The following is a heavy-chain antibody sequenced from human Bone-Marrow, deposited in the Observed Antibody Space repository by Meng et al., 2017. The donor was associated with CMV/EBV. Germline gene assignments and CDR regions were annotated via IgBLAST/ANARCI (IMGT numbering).Heavy chain of an antibody. V-gene: IGHV1-8*03. CDR2: INPNSGNT. J-gene: IGHJ6*02. D-gene: IGHD1-1*01. Sequence: ASVKVSCKASGYTFTGYYMHWVRQAPGQGLEWMGWINPNSGNTGYAQKFQGRVTITRNTSISTAYMELSSLRSEDTAVYYCARVPELTLSMDVWGQGTTVTVSS. CDR1: GYTFTGYY. CDR3: ARVPELTLSMDV.